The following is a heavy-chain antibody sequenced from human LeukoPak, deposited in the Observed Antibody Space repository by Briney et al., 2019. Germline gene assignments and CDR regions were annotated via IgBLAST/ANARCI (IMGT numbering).Heavy chain of an antibody. CDR3: ASTYYFDSSGYYPFDY. CDR2: LSSNGGTT. CDR1: GFSFSSNA. Sequence: GGSLRLSCSASGFSFSSNAMHWVRQAPGKGLEYVAGLSSNGGTTRYADSVKGRVTISRDNSKNTLYLQVSGLRAEDTAVYYCASTYYFDSSGYYPFDYWGRGTLVTVSS. D-gene: IGHD3-22*01. V-gene: IGHV3-64D*09. J-gene: IGHJ4*02.